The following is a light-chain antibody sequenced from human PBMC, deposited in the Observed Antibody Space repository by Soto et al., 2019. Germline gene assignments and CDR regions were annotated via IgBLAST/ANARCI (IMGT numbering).Light chain of an antibody. Sequence: QPVLTQPPSASGTPGQRVTISCSGSKSNIGSNEVYWYQQLPGTAPKFLIYADSQRPLGVPDRFSASKSGTSASLTISGFRSEDXAEYYCAVWDDSVFGKILAGGTKLTVL. CDR1: KSNIGSNE. J-gene: IGLJ2*01. CDR2: ADS. CDR3: AVWDDSVFGKI. V-gene: IGLV1-47*02.